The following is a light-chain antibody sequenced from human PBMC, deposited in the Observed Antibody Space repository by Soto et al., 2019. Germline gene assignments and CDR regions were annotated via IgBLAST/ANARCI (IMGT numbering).Light chain of an antibody. CDR1: NIESKS. V-gene: IGLV3-21*02. Sequence: SYELTQPPSVSVAPGQTARMPCGGDNIESKSVHWYQQMPGQAPVLVVLDDSDRHSGIPERLSGSNSGNTATLTISRVEAGDEADYYCQVWDTNSDHYVFGTGTKGTVL. J-gene: IGLJ1*01. CDR3: QVWDTNSDHYV. CDR2: DDS.